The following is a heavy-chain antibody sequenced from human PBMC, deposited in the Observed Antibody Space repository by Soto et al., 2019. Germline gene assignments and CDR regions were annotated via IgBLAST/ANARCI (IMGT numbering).Heavy chain of an antibody. J-gene: IGHJ4*02. CDR1: GGSISSYY. V-gene: IGHV4-59*01. CDR2: IYYSGTT. CDR3: ARESYYGSGATVVGY. D-gene: IGHD3-10*01. Sequence: SETLSLTCTVSGGSISSYYWSWIRQPPGKGLEWIGYIYYSGTTSYNPSLNSRVTISVDTSKNQFPLKLNSVTAADTAVYYCARESYYGSGATVVGYWGLGSLVTVSS.